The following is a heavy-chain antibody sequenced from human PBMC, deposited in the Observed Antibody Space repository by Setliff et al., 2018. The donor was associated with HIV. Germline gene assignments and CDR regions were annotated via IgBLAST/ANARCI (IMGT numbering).Heavy chain of an antibody. Sequence: SETLSLTCTVSDGSTDSGSYYWAWIRQPPGKGLEWIGSMYYTGSTYYNPSLKSRVTISIDTSKNQFSLKLNSVTAADTAMYYCARDGGSSGWYFVLGYSDYWGPGTLVTV. D-gene: IGHD6-19*01. J-gene: IGHJ4*02. CDR2: MYYTGST. V-gene: IGHV4-39*02. CDR1: DGSTDSGSYY. CDR3: ARDGGSSGWYFVLGYSDY.